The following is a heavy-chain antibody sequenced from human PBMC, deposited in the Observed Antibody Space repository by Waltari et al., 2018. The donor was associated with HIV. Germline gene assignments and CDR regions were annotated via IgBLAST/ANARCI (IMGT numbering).Heavy chain of an antibody. V-gene: IGHV1-69*01. CDR3: ARKTMPPKSIAVAGNHDYGMDV. CDR2: IIPIFGTA. Sequence: QVQLVQSGAEVKKPGSSVKVSCKASGGTFSSYAISWVRQAPGQGLEWMGGIIPIFGTANYAQKFQGRVTITADESTSTAYMELSSLRSEDTAVYYCARKTMPPKSIAVAGNHDYGMDVWGQGTTVTVSS. D-gene: IGHD6-19*01. J-gene: IGHJ6*02. CDR1: GGTFSSYA.